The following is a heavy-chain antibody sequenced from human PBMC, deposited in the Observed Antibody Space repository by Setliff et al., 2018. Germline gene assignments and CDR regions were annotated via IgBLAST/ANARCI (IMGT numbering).Heavy chain of an antibody. V-gene: IGHV1-69*05. CDR1: GFSFTSFG. CDR3: AREGVDTRSSTDYRYYMDV. Sequence: SVKVSCKTSGFSFTSFGFSWVRQAPGQGLEWMGGTIPSFGSTNYAQKFQDRVTIITDESTSTAYMELSSLRTEDTAVYYCAREGVDTRSSTDYRYYMDVWGKGTTVTVSS. J-gene: IGHJ6*03. D-gene: IGHD5-18*01. CDR2: TIPSFGST.